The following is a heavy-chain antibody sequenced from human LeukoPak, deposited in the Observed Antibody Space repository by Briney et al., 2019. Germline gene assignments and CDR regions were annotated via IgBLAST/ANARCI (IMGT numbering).Heavy chain of an antibody. J-gene: IGHJ4*02. Sequence: GGSLRLSCAASGFTFSAYAMAWVRQAPGKGLEWVSTIYDDNTYYADSVKGRFAISTDNSKNTLYLQMNSLRVEDTAVYFCARKAQYNGHYPLDYWGQGTLVTVSS. CDR1: GFTFSAYA. CDR2: IYDDNT. V-gene: IGHV3-23*01. D-gene: IGHD1-7*01. CDR3: ARKAQYNGHYPLDY.